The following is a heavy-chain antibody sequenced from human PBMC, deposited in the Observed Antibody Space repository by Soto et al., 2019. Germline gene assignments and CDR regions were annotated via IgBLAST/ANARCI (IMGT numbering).Heavy chain of an antibody. D-gene: IGHD2-15*01. Sequence: SETLSLTCTVSGVYVSSGSYYWSWVRQPPGKRLEWIGYVFYSGSTNYNPSLQSRVTISVDTSKNQLSLKLDSVTAADTAVYYCARERHCSGGSCIHYWGQGTLVTVST. CDR1: GVYVSSGSYY. J-gene: IGHJ4*02. V-gene: IGHV4-61*01. CDR2: VFYSGST. CDR3: ARERHCSGGSCIHY.